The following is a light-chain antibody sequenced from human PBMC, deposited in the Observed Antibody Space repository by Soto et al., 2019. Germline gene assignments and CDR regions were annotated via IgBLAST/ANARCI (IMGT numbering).Light chain of an antibody. J-gene: IGKJ5*01. Sequence: EFVLTQSPATLSVSPVERATLSGRASQTILSNLAWYQQKPGQAPRLLIYGASTRATCIPARFSGSASGTEFTLTISSLQSEDFAVYYCQQYNNWPITFGQGTRLEI. CDR2: GAS. CDR1: QTILSN. CDR3: QQYNNWPIT. V-gene: IGKV3-15*01.